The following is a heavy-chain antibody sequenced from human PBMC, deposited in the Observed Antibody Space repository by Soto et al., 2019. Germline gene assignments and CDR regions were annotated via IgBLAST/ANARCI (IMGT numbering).Heavy chain of an antibody. CDR3: AHRIPVPGTFDY. D-gene: IGHD6-19*01. J-gene: IGHJ4*02. CDR2: IYWDDDK. V-gene: IGHV2-5*02. CDR1: GFSLTTPGVG. Sequence: QITLKESGPTLVKPTQTLTLTCTFSGFSLTTPGVGVGWIRQPPGKALEWLALIYWDDDKRYSSSLKSRLTITKDSSKNQVVLTMTNMDPVDTATYFCAHRIPVPGTFDYWGQGTLVTVSS.